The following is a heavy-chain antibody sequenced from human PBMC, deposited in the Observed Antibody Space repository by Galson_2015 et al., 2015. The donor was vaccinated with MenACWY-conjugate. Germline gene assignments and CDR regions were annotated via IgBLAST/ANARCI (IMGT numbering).Heavy chain of an antibody. CDR2: ISYHGSNK. Sequence: SLRLSCAASGFTFSIYAMHWVRQAPGKGLQCVATISYHGSNKFYADSVKGRFTISRDNSENTLYLQMNSLGVEDTAVYYCARDTAYCTSGSCYSSYGMDVWGHGTTVTVSS. CDR1: GFTFSIYA. D-gene: IGHD2-15*01. CDR3: ARDTAYCTSGSCYSSYGMDV. V-gene: IGHV3-30-3*01. J-gene: IGHJ6*02.